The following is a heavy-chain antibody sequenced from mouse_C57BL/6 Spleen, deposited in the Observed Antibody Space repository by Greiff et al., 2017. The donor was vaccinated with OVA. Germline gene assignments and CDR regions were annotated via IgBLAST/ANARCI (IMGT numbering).Heavy chain of an antibody. CDR2: INPSTGGT. D-gene: IGHD1-1*01. CDR3: ARDYGSSYGYFDV. J-gene: IGHJ1*03. V-gene: IGHV1-42*01. CDR1: GYSFTGYY. Sequence: EVQLQQSGPELVKPGASVKISCKASGYSFTGYYMNWVKQSPEKSLEWIGEINPSTGGTTYNQKFKAKATLTVDKSSSTAYLLLKNLTSEDSAVYYCARDYGSSYGYFDVWGTGTTVTVSS.